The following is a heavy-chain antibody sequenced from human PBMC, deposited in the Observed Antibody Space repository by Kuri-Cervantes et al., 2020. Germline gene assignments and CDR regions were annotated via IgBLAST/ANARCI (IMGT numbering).Heavy chain of an antibody. CDR1: GFTFDDYA. D-gene: IGHD3-10*01. V-gene: IGHV3-9*01. Sequence: LSLTCAASGFTFDDYAIHWVRQAPGKGLEWVSGISWNGGSIGYADSVKGRFTISRDNAENSLYLQMNDLRPEDTAFYYCAKSRDPYGSGSFFDYWGQGTLVTVSS. CDR3: AKSRDPYGSGSFFDY. CDR2: ISWNGGSI. J-gene: IGHJ4*02.